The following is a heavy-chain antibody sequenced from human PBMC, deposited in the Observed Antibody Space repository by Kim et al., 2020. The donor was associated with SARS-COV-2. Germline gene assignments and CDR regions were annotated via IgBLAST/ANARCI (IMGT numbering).Heavy chain of an antibody. CDR1: GGSISSGGYY. Sequence: SETLSLTCTVSGGSISSGGYYWSWIRQHPGKGLEWIGYIYYSGSTYYNPSLKSRVTISVDTSKNQFSLKLSSVTAADTAVYYCARVGTGTTYAPYAFDIWGQGTMVTVSS. V-gene: IGHV4-31*03. D-gene: IGHD1-7*01. J-gene: IGHJ3*02. CDR3: ARVGTGTTYAPYAFDI. CDR2: IYYSGST.